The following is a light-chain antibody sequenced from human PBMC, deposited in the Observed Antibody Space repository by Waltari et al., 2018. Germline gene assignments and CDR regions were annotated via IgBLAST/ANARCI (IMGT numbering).Light chain of an antibody. CDR1: SGYVGGNNH. CDR3: CSYAGSYTWV. J-gene: IGLJ3*02. CDR2: ALS. Sequence: QSALTQPRSVSGSPGQSVTIPCTGTSGYVGGNNHVSWYQQHPGKAPKVMIYALSRRPSGVPDRFSGSRSANTASLTISGLQAEDEADYYCCSYAGSYTWVFGGGTKVTVL. V-gene: IGLV2-11*01.